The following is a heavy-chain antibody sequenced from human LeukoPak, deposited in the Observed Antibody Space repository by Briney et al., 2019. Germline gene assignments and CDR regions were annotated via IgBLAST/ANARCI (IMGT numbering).Heavy chain of an antibody. D-gene: IGHD4-17*01. V-gene: IGHV4-39*07. CDR1: GGSISSSSYY. CDR2: INHSGST. Sequence: SETLSLTCTVSGGSISSSSYYWSWIRQPPGKGLEWIGEINHSGSTNYNPSLKSRVTISVDTSKNQFSLRLSSVTAADTAVYYCARGDYGDYVVYGFDIWGQGTMVTVSS. J-gene: IGHJ3*02. CDR3: ARGDYGDYVVYGFDI.